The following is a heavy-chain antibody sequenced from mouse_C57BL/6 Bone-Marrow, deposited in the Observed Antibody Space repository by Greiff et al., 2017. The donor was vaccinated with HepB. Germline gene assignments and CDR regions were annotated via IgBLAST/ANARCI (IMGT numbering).Heavy chain of an antibody. D-gene: IGHD4-1*01. CDR1: GYSITSGYY. J-gene: IGHJ4*01. V-gene: IGHV3-6*01. CDR2: ISYDGSN. Sequence: DVKLQESGPGLVKPSQSLSLTCSVTGYSITSGYYWNWIRQFPGNKLEWMGYISYDGSNNYNPSLKNRISITRDTSKNQFFLKLNSVTTEDTATYYCAREDWHAMDYWGQGTSVTVSS. CDR3: AREDWHAMDY.